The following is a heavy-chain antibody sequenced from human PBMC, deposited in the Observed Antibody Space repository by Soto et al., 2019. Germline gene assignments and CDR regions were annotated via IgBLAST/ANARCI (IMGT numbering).Heavy chain of an antibody. J-gene: IGHJ4*02. CDR1: GGSISSTNW. D-gene: IGHD6-13*01. CDR2: IYHSGTT. Sequence: QVQLQESGPGLVKPSGTLSLTCAVSGGSISSTNWWTWVRQSPGRGLEWIGEIYHSGTTTYSPSLKSRVNIAIDMSTNHLSLTLISVTAADTAVYYCAFPATADFDYWGKGILVTVSS. CDR3: AFPATADFDY. V-gene: IGHV4-4*02.